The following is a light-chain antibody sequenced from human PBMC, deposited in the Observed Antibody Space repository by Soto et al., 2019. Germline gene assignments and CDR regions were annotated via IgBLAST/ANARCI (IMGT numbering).Light chain of an antibody. V-gene: IGLV2-14*01. J-gene: IGLJ2*01. Sequence: QSVLTQPASVSGSPGQSITISCTGTSTDVGGYNYVSWYQQHPGKAPKLLIYDVTSRPSGASNRFSGSRSGNTASLTISGLQAEDEADYYCSSYTSSITVVFGGGTKLTVL. CDR3: SSYTSSITVV. CDR1: STDVGGYNY. CDR2: DVT.